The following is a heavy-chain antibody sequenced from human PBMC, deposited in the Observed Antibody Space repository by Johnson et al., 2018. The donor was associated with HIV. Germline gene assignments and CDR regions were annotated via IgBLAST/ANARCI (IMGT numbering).Heavy chain of an antibody. CDR3: TTDAGWVPREAFDI. V-gene: IGHV3-15*01. J-gene: IGHJ3*02. CDR1: GFTFSSYA. D-gene: IGHD6-19*01. Sequence: VQLVESGGGVVQPGRSLRLSCAASGFTFSSYAMHWVRQAPGKGLEWVGRIKSKTDDGTKDYAAPVKGRFTISRDDEKNNLYLKMNSLKTEDTAVYYWTTDAGWVPREAFDIWGQGTMVTVSS. CDR2: IKSKTDDGTK.